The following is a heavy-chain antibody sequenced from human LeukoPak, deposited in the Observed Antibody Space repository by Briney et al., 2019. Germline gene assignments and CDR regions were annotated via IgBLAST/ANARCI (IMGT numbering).Heavy chain of an antibody. J-gene: IGHJ3*02. CDR2: ISSSSSYI. CDR1: GFTFSSYS. D-gene: IGHD1-26*01. V-gene: IGHV3-21*01. Sequence: GGSLRLSXAASGFTFSSYSMNWVRQAPGKGLEWVSSISSSSSYIYYADSVKGRFTISRDNAKNSLYLQMNSLRAEDTAVYYCARCLGATRCAFDIWGQGTMVTVSS. CDR3: ARCLGATRCAFDI.